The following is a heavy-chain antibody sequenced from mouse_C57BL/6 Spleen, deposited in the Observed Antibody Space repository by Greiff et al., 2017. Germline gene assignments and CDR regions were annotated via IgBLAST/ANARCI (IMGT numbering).Heavy chain of an antibody. J-gene: IGHJ3*01. CDR3: SRPFYYSNYGGDWFAY. V-gene: IGHV2-2*01. CDR2: IWSGGST. CDR1: GFSLTSYG. Sequence: QVQLKESGPGLVQPSQSLSITCTVSGFSLTSYGVHWVRQSPGKGLEWLGVIWSGGSTDYNAAFISSLSISKDNSKSHVFFKMNSLQADDTSIYYCSRPFYYSNYGGDWFAYWGQGTLVTVSA. D-gene: IGHD2-5*01.